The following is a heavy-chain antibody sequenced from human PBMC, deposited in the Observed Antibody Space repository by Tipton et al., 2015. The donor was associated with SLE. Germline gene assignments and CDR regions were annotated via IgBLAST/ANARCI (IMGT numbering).Heavy chain of an antibody. CDR2: IYYSGST. J-gene: IGHJ4*02. D-gene: IGHD6-19*01. CDR1: DGSISSGGYY. CDR3: ARAPDGAVAGMSEY. V-gene: IGHV4-61*08. Sequence: TLSLTCTVSDGSISSGGYYWSWIRQHPGKGLEWIGYIYYSGSTNYNPSLKSRVTISVDTSKNQFSLKLSSVTAADTAVYYCARAPDGAVAGMSEYWGQGTLVTVSS.